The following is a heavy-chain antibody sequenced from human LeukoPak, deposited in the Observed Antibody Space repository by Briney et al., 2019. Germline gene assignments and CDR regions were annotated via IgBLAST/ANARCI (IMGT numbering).Heavy chain of an antibody. CDR2: ISSSSSYI. CDR1: GFTFSSYS. J-gene: IGHJ4*02. CDR3: AKITVTTSGGSYYFDY. D-gene: IGHD4-17*01. V-gene: IGHV3-21*01. Sequence: GGPLRLSCAASGFTFSSYSMNWVRQAPGKGLEWVSSISSSSSYIYYADSVKGRFTISRDNAKNSLYLQMNSLRAEDTAVYYCAKITVTTSGGSYYFDYWGQGTLVTVSS.